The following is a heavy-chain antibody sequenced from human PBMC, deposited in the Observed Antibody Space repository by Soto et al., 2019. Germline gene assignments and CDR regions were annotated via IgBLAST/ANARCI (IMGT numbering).Heavy chain of an antibody. CDR1: GGSTSTNNW. J-gene: IGHJ4*02. Sequence: QLQLQESGPGLVRPSGTLSLTCAVYGGSTSTNNWWCWVRQPPGKGVEWIEDAHHSGSTEYNPSLKSRFCISVDKSQNQISLKLTSATAAGTAVYYCATSPPSSYYGGSGTFDYWGQGTLVTVSS. V-gene: IGHV4-4*02. CDR2: AHHSGST. CDR3: ATSPPSSYYGGSGTFDY. D-gene: IGHD3-10*01.